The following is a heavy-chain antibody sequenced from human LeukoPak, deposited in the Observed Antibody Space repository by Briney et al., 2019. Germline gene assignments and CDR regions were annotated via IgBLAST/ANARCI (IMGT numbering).Heavy chain of an antibody. CDR3: ARTDYGDYQYYFDY. V-gene: IGHV3-11*06. J-gene: IGHJ4*02. CDR2: ISSSSSYA. Sequence: EGSLRLSCAASGFTFSDYYVSWIRQAPGKGLEWVSYISSSSSYANYADSVKGRFTISRDNAKNSLYLQMNSLRAEDTAVYYCARTDYGDYQYYFDYWGQGTLVTVSS. CDR1: GFTFSDYY. D-gene: IGHD4-17*01.